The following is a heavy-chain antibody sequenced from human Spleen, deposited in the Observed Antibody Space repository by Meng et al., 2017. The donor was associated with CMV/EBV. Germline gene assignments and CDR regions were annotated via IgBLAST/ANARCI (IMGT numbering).Heavy chain of an antibody. CDR3: AKDIGTYDFWSHSHYGMDV. J-gene: IGHJ6*02. CDR2: MSGSGNYR. Sequence: GGSLRLSCAASGFTFSSYAMSWVRQAPGQGLEWVSAMSGSGNYRNYADSVKGRFTISRDNSKNTLYLQMNSLRAEDTALYYCAKDIGTYDFWSHSHYGMDVWGQGTTVTVSS. V-gene: IGHV3-23*01. D-gene: IGHD3-3*01. CDR1: GFTFSSYA.